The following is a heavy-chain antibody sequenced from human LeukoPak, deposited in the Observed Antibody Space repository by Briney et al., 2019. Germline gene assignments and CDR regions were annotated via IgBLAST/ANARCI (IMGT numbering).Heavy chain of an antibody. CDR3: ARDIAARPGGAFDY. Sequence: SETLSLTCTVSGGSISSYYWSWIRQPAGKGLEWIGGIYTSGSTNYNPSLKSRVTMSVDTSKNQFSLKLSSVTAADTAVYYCARDIAARPGGAFDYWGQGTLVTVSS. V-gene: IGHV4-4*07. D-gene: IGHD6-6*01. CDR1: GGSISSYY. CDR2: IYTSGST. J-gene: IGHJ4*02.